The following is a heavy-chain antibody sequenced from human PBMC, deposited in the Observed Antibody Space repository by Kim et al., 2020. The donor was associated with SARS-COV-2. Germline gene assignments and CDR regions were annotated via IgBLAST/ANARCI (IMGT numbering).Heavy chain of an antibody. Sequence: GGSLRLSCAASGFTFSSYAMSWVRQAPGKGLEWVSAISGSGGSTYYADSVKGRFTISRDNSKNTLYLQMNSLRAEDTAVYYGANTRGSGQYYYYGMDVWGQWATVTVSS. CDR2: ISGSGGST. V-gene: IGHV3-23*01. CDR1: GFTFSSYA. J-gene: IGHJ6*02. D-gene: IGHD3-10*01. CDR3: ANTRGSGQYYYYGMDV.